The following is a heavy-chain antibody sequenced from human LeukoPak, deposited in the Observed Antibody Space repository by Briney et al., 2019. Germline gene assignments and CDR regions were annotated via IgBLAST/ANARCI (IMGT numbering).Heavy chain of an antibody. CDR2: ISSSGST. Sequence: SETLSLTCTVSGDSISSGDYYWSWIRQPAGKGLEWIGRISSSGSTNYNPSLKSRVTISVDTSKNQFSLKLSSVTAADTAVYYCARLLGVYYYYMDVWGKGTTVTISS. CDR3: ARLLGVYYYYMDV. V-gene: IGHV4-61*02. CDR1: GDSISSGDYY. J-gene: IGHJ6*03. D-gene: IGHD3-10*01.